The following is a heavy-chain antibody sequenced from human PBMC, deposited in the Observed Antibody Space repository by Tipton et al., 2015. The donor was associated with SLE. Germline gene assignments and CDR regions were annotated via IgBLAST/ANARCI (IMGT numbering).Heavy chain of an antibody. Sequence: TLSLTCTVSGGSISSHYWSWIRQTPGKGLEWIGDIYTSGSTNYNPSLQSRVPISVDTSKNQFSLKLSSVTAADTAVYYCASRDMDVWGKGTTVTVSS. CDR2: IYTSGST. CDR3: ASRDMDV. J-gene: IGHJ6*03. CDR1: GGSISSHY. V-gene: IGHV4-4*08.